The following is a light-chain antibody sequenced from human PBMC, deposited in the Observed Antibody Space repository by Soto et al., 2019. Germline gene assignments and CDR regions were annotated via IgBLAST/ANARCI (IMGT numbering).Light chain of an antibody. V-gene: IGKV3-11*01. CDR2: DAS. Sequence: EIVLTQSPATLSLSPGERATLSCRASQSVSSYLAWYQQKPGQAPRLLIYDASNRATGIPARFNGSGSGTDFTLTISSLEPEDFAVYSCHQRSNWPLTFGGGTKVEIK. J-gene: IGKJ4*01. CDR1: QSVSSY. CDR3: HQRSNWPLT.